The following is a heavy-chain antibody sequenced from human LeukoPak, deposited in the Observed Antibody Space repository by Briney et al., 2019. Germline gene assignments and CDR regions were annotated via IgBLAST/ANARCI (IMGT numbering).Heavy chain of an antibody. Sequence: PGGSLRLSCAASGFTFSSYGMHWVRQAPGKGLEWVAFVRYDGSNKYYADSVKGRFTISRDNAKNTLYLQMNSLRAEDTAVYYCARDNYYGSGSIVPFDYWGQGTLVTVSS. D-gene: IGHD3-10*01. CDR2: VRYDGSNK. V-gene: IGHV3-30*02. CDR3: ARDNYYGSGSIVPFDY. J-gene: IGHJ4*02. CDR1: GFTFSSYG.